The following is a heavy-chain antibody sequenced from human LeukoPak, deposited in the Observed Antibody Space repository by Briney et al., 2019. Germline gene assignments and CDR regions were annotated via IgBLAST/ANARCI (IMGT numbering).Heavy chain of an antibody. J-gene: IGHJ5*02. CDR3: ARELVGATTRWLDP. Sequence: GGSLRRSCAASGLTFSSYSRNWVRQAPGKGLEWVSSISSSSSYIYYADSVKGRFTISRDNAKNSLYLQMNSLRAEDTAVYYCARELVGATTRWLDPWGQGTLVTVSS. CDR1: GLTFSSYS. V-gene: IGHV3-21*01. D-gene: IGHD1-26*01. CDR2: ISSSSSYI.